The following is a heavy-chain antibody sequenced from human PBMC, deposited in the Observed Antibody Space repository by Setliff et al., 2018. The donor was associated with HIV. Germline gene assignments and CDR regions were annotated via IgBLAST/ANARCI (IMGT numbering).Heavy chain of an antibody. Sequence: GASVKVSCKASGGIFSTYSISWVRQAPGQGLEWMGGIITVLGISNYAQRFQGRVTITADESTSTVYMELSSLRSEDTAIYYCAKDTVSGSYYRRAFDIWGQGTRVTV. V-gene: IGHV1-69*10. D-gene: IGHD1-26*01. J-gene: IGHJ3*02. CDR3: AKDTVSGSYYRRAFDI. CDR1: GGIFSTYS. CDR2: IITVLGIS.